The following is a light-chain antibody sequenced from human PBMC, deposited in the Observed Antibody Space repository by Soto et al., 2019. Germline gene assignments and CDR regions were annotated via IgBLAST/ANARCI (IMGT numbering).Light chain of an antibody. V-gene: IGKV3-20*01. CDR2: GAS. CDR3: QQYGGAPPEYP. Sequence: IVLTQSPGTLSLSPGEGATLSCRASQTVSGSHLAWYQQKPGQAPRLIIYGASTRPTGIPDRFSGSGSGTDFTLTITRLEPEDFAVYYCQQYGGAPPEYPFGQGTKLEIK. J-gene: IGKJ2*01. CDR1: QTVSGSH.